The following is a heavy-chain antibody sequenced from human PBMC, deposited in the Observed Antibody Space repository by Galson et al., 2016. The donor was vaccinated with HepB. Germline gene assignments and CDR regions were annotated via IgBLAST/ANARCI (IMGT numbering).Heavy chain of an antibody. Sequence: ETLSLTCSVSGGAVSDTNFYWAWIRQHPGRGLEWIGTIDYEGSTYYTPSLKSRVSLSVDTSQDQLSLRMTSVTAADTAVYYLARPASPFPVRPTTLSFYSWGQGVLVTVSS. V-gene: IGHV4-39*01. D-gene: IGHD1-7*01. CDR1: GGAVSDTNFY. J-gene: IGHJ4*02. CDR2: IDYEGST. CDR3: ARPASPFPVRPTTLSFYS.